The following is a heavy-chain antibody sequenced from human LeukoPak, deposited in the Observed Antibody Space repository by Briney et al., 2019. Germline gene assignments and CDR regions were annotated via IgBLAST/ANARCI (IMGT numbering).Heavy chain of an antibody. Sequence: ASVTVSCKASGYTFINYATHWVRQAPGQRLEWMGWINAGNGNTKYSQKFQGRVTITRDTSASTVYMELGSLRSEDTAVYYCARDLDSSREDVWGQGTTVTVSS. V-gene: IGHV1-3*01. D-gene: IGHD3-22*01. CDR1: GYTFINYA. CDR3: ARDLDSSREDV. CDR2: INAGNGNT. J-gene: IGHJ6*02.